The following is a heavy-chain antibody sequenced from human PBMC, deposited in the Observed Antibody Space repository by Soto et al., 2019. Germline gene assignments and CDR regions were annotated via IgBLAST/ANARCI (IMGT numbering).Heavy chain of an antibody. V-gene: IGHV4-38-2*01. CDR1: GHSISNGYY. Sequence: SETLSLTCAVSGHSISNGYYWGCIRQPPGKGLEWIGNVHHNENTYYNPSLKSRVTISLHTSKNQFSLKVTSVTAADTAVYYCARGADIMATTGDAFDFWGQGTMVTV. J-gene: IGHJ3*01. D-gene: IGHD5-12*01. CDR2: VHHNENT. CDR3: ARGADIMATTGDAFDF.